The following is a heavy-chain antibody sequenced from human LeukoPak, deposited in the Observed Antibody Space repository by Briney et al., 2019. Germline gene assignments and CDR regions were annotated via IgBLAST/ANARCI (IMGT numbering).Heavy chain of an antibody. CDR2: INPSGGST. CDR1: GGTFSSYA. CDR3: ASLTDGYTNRGDY. Sequence: ASVTVSCKASGGTFSSYAISWVRQAPGQGLEWMGIINPSGGSTSYAQKFQGRVTMTRDTSTSTVYMELSSLRSEDTAVYYCASLTDGYTNRGDYWGQGTLVTVSS. J-gene: IGHJ4*02. D-gene: IGHD5-24*01. V-gene: IGHV1-46*01.